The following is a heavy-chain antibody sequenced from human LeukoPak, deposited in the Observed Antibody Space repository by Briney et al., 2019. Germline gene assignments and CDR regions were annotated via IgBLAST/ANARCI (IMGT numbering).Heavy chain of an antibody. Sequence: GGSLRLSCAASGFTFSSYSMSWVRQAPGKGLEWVSSISSSSSYIYYADSVKGRFTISRDSAKNSLYLQMNSLRAEDTAVYYCARAGIAAAGTGDGYFDYWGQGTLVTVSS. J-gene: IGHJ4*02. V-gene: IGHV3-21*01. CDR1: GFTFSSYS. CDR2: ISSSSSYI. CDR3: ARAGIAAAGTGDGYFDY. D-gene: IGHD6-13*01.